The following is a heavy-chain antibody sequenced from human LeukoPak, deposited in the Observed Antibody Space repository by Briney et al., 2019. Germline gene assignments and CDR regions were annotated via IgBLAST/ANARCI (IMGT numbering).Heavy chain of an antibody. CDR1: GFTFSSYA. D-gene: IGHD1-14*01. J-gene: IGHJ3*02. CDR3: ARPLTAGTAFDI. V-gene: IGHV3-30-3*01. CDR2: ISYDGSNK. Sequence: PGGSLRLSCAASGFTFSSYAMHWVRQAPGKGLEWVAVISYDGSNKYYADSVKGRFTISRDNSKNTLYLQMNSLRAEDTAVYYCARPLTAGTAFDIWGQGTMVTVSS.